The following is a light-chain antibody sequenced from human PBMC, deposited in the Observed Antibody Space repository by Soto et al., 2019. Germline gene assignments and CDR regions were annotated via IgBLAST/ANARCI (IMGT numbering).Light chain of an antibody. J-gene: IGLJ1*01. CDR2: EVN. CDR3: SSYAGSSNV. CDR1: SSDVGNYNR. Sequence: QSALTQPPSVSGSPGQSVTISCTGTSSDVGNYNRVSWYQQPPGTAPKLIIYEVNNRPSGVPDRFSGSKSGNTASLTISGSQAEDEADYYCSSYAGSSNVFGTGTKVTVL. V-gene: IGLV2-18*02.